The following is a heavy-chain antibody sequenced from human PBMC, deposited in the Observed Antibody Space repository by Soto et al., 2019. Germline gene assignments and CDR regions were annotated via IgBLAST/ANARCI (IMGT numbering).Heavy chain of an antibody. CDR2: ISSSSSYI. Sequence: PGGSLRLSCAASGFTFSSYSMNWVRQAPGKGLEWVSSISSSSSYIYYADSVKGRFTISRDNAKNSLYLQMNSLRAEDTAVYYCARDQGIAAADWFDPWGQGTLVTVSS. CDR1: GFTFSSYS. CDR3: ARDQGIAAADWFDP. V-gene: IGHV3-21*01. D-gene: IGHD6-13*01. J-gene: IGHJ5*02.